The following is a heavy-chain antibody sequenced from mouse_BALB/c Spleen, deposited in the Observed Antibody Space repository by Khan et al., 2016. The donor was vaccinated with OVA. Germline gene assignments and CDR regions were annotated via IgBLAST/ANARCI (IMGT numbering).Heavy chain of an antibody. CDR3: ARSKYLARY. CDR1: GYSLTRYG. Sequence: QVQLKESGPGLVAPSQSLSITCTVYGYSLTRYGVHWVRQPPGKGLEWLGLIWAGGSTNYNWALMSRLSISIDNSKCLVFLIMNSLQTDDTALYCCARSKYLARYWGQGTTLPVSS. V-gene: IGHV2-9*02. CDR2: IWAGGST. D-gene: IGHD3-3*01. J-gene: IGHJ2*01.